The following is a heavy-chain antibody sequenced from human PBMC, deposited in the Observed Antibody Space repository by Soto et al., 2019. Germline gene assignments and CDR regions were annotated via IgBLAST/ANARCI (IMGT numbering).Heavy chain of an antibody. D-gene: IGHD2-8*01. CDR2: INHSGST. J-gene: IGHJ4*02. V-gene: IGHV4-34*01. CDR1: GGSCSGYY. Sequence: ASEPRSVTCAVYGGSCSGYYWSWNRQPPGKGLEWIGEINHSGSTNYNPSLKSRVTISVDTSKNQFSLKLSSVTAADTAVYYCATKSGVSYFDYWGQGTLVTVSS. CDR3: ATKSGVSYFDY.